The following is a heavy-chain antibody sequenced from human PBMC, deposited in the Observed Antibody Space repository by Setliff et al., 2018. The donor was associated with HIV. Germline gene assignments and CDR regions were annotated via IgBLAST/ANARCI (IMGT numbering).Heavy chain of an antibody. CDR1: GFSFDRFW. CDR3: HSGYDSEEQSYFDY. CDR2: VNTDGNSK. J-gene: IGHJ4*02. D-gene: IGHD5-12*01. Sequence: GGSLRLSCAASGFSFDRFWMHWVRQAPGKGLEWVSRVNTDGNSKTYADSVKDRFTTSRDNTKNTLFLQMNSLRVEDTGVYYCHSGYDSEEQSYFDYWGQGTLVTV. V-gene: IGHV3-74*01.